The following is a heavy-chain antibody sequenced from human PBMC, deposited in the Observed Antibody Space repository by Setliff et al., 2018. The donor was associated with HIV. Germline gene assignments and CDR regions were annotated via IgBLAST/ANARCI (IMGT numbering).Heavy chain of an antibody. CDR2: INPNSGGT. V-gene: IGHV1-2*06. D-gene: IGHD1-1*01. J-gene: IGHJ3*02. CDR3: ARNRKVQLERPSVTYDAFDI. Sequence: GASVKVSCKASGYTFTGYYMHWVRQAPGQGLEWMGRINPNSGGTNYAQKFQGGVTMTTDTSTTTAYMELRSLKSDDTAIYFCARNRKVQLERPSVTYDAFDIWGQGTMVTVSS. CDR1: GYTFTGYY.